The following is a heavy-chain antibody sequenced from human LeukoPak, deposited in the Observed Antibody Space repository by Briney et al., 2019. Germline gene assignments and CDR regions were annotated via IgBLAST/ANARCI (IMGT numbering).Heavy chain of an antibody. V-gene: IGHV1-2*02. D-gene: IGHD3-22*01. CDR3: ARDRKYYYDSSGYSTGADP. CDR1: GYTFTGYY. J-gene: IGHJ5*02. CDR2: INPNSGGT. Sequence: ASVKVSCKASGYTFTGYYMHWVRQAPGQGLEWMGWINPNSGGTNYAQKFQGRATMTRDTSISTAYMELSRLRSDDTAVYYCARDRKYYYDSSGYSTGADPWGQGTLVTVSS.